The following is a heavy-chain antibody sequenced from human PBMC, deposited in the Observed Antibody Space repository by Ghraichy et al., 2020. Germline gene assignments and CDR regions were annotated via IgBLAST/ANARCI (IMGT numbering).Heavy chain of an antibody. V-gene: IGHV1-2*02. Sequence: ASVKVSCKASGYTFIDYYIHWVRQAPGQGLVWMGWINPDSGGTRYSQKFQGRVTLTRDTSINTAYMELTRLRSDDTGVYFCARVASTLFRGNRSLDYWGQGALVTVSS. CDR3: ARVASTLFRGNRSLDY. J-gene: IGHJ4*02. CDR2: INPDSGGT. D-gene: IGHD3-10*01. CDR1: GYTFIDYY.